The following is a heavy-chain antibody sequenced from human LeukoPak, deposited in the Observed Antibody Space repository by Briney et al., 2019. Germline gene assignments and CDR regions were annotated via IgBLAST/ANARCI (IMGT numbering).Heavy chain of an antibody. Sequence: GGSLRLSCVASGFIFSDYWMSWVRQAPGKGPEWVANIKVDGIEKYYADSVKGRFTISRDNAKNSLYLQMNSLRAEDTAVYYCARDNAGSGWVYWGQGTLATVSS. CDR1: GFIFSDYW. J-gene: IGHJ4*02. D-gene: IGHD6-19*01. CDR2: IKVDGIEK. CDR3: ARDNAGSGWVY. V-gene: IGHV3-7*04.